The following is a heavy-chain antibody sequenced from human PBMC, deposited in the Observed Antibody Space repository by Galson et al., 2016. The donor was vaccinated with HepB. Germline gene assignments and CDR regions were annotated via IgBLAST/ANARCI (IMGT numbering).Heavy chain of an antibody. J-gene: IGHJ4*02. CDR2: ISGSDDTT. CDR3: AKDYPFLTIPSSD. Sequence: SLRLSCAASGFTFSNYGMSWVRQAPGKGLEWVSAISGSDDTTYYADSVKGRFTISRDNSKNTLFLQMNSLRVEDTAVYYCAKDYPFLTIPSSDWGRGALVTVSS. CDR1: GFTFSNYG. V-gene: IGHV3-23*01. D-gene: IGHD2-2*02.